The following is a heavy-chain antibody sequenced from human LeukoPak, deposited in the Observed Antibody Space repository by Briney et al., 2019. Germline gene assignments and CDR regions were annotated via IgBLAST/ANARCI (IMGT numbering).Heavy chain of an antibody. CDR2: INHSGST. CDR3: ARGSGTMIKLNYYFDY. CDR1: GGSFSGYY. Sequence: EPSETLSLTCAVYGGSFSGYYWSWIRQPPGKGLEWIGEINHSGSTNYNPSLKSRVTISVDTSKNQFSLKLSSVTAADTAVYYCARGSGTMIKLNYYFDYWGQGTLVTVSS. J-gene: IGHJ4*02. V-gene: IGHV4-34*01. D-gene: IGHD3-22*01.